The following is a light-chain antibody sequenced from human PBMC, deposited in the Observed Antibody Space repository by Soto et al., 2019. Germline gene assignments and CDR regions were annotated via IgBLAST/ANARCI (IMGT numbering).Light chain of an antibody. V-gene: IGKV1-27*01. CDR2: GAS. Sequence: IQMTQSPSSLSASVGDRFTITCRAIQDIYTYLAWYQHRPGKAPELLIYGASTLQAGVPSRFSGGGSGTHFVLTISSLQPEDVATYYCQHYNKAPWTFGQGTKVDIK. CDR1: QDIYTY. J-gene: IGKJ1*01. CDR3: QHYNKAPWT.